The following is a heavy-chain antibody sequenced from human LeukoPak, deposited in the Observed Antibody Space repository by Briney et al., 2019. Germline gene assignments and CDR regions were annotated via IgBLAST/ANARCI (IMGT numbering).Heavy chain of an antibody. CDR2: IYYSGST. Sequence: SETLSLTCTVSGGSISSNDYYWTWIRQPPGKGLEWIGYIYYSGSTNYNPSLKSRVTISVDTSKNQFSLKLSSVTAADTAVYYCASGNYDILTGYYNDYFDYWGQGTLVTVSS. CDR3: ASGNYDILTGYYNDYFDY. CDR1: GGSISSNDYY. V-gene: IGHV4-61*08. J-gene: IGHJ4*02. D-gene: IGHD3-9*01.